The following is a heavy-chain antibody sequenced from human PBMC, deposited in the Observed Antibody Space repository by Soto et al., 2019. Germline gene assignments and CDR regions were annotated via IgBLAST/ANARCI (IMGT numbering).Heavy chain of an antibody. D-gene: IGHD6-13*01. CDR3: AREHGYSSPSHYYFYGMDV. V-gene: IGHV3-7*03. CDR1: GFTFSSYW. Sequence: GGSLRLSCAASGFTFSSYWMNWVRQAPGKGLEWVANIKQGGSEKYYVDSVKGRFTISRDNAKNSLFLQMNSLRAEDTAVYYCAREHGYSSPSHYYFYGMDVWGQGTTVTVSS. J-gene: IGHJ6*02. CDR2: IKQGGSEK.